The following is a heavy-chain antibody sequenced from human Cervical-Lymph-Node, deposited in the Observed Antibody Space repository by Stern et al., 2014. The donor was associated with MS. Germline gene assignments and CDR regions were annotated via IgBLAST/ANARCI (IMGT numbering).Heavy chain of an antibody. CDR1: GYTLTTYG. V-gene: IGHV1-18*01. J-gene: IGHJ4*02. D-gene: IGHD5-24*01. Sequence: VQLVESGAEVKKPGSSVKVSCKASGYTLTTYGITWVRQAPGQGPERMGWISAHNGNTNYAQKFQGRVTMTTDTSTSTAYMQLRSLRSDDTAIYYCARGLTRWVQPFYLDYWGQGTLVTVPS. CDR2: ISAHNGNT. CDR3: ARGLTRWVQPFYLDY.